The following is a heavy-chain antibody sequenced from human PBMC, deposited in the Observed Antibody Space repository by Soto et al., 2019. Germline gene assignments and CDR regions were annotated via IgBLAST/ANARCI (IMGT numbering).Heavy chain of an antibody. J-gene: IGHJ4*02. CDR1: GGSISSSSYY. CDR2: IYYSGST. CDR3: ARHHYYDSSGYYLHTGNFDY. D-gene: IGHD3-22*01. V-gene: IGHV4-39*01. Sequence: SETLSLTXTVSGGSISSSSYYWGWIRQPPGKGLEWIGSIYYSGSTYYNPSLKSRVTISVDTSKNQFSLKLSSVTAADTAVYYCARHHYYDSSGYYLHTGNFDYWGQGTLVTVSS.